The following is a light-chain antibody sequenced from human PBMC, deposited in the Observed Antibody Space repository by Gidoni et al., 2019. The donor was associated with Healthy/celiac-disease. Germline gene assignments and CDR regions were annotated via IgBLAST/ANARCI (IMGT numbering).Light chain of an antibody. J-gene: IGLJ2*01. CDR2: DVS. CDR3: SSYTSSSTLV. CDR1: RSAVGGYNY. V-gene: IGLV2-14*03. Sequence: QSALTQPASVSGSPGHSITISCTETRSAVGGYNYVSWYQQHPGKAPKLMIYDVSNRPSGVSNRFSGSKSGNTASLTISGLQAEDEADYYCSSYTSSSTLVFGGGTKLTVL.